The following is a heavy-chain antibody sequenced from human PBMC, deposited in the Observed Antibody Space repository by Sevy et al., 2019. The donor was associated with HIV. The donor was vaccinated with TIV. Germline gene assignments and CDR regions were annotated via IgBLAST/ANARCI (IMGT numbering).Heavy chain of an antibody. CDR1: GFTFRSYW. CDR3: SRDCSGTGWLWGLDV. D-gene: IGHD2-2*01. J-gene: IGHJ6*02. CDR2: IKVDGSGK. V-gene: IGHV3-7*01. Sequence: GGSLRLSCAVSGFTFRSYWMSWVRQAPGKGLEWVAHIKVDGSGKSYVDSVKGRFTISRDNAKNSLFLQMNRLRVEETAVYYCSRDCSGTGWLWGLDVWGQGTAVTVSS.